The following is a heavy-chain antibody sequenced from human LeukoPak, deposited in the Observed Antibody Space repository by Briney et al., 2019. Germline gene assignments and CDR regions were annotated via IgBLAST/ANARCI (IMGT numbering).Heavy chain of an antibody. V-gene: IGHV4-39*01. J-gene: IGHJ6*03. CDR2: IYYSGST. CDR1: GGSISSSSYY. D-gene: IGHD3-3*01. CDR3: ASRVGRIYDFWSGGLDPYYYMDV. Sequence: SETLSLTCTVSGGSISSSSYYWGWIRQPPGKGLEWIGSIYYSGSTYYNPSLKSRVTISVDTSKNQFSLKLSSVTAADTAVYYCASRVGRIYDFWSGGLDPYYYMDVWGKGTTVTVSS.